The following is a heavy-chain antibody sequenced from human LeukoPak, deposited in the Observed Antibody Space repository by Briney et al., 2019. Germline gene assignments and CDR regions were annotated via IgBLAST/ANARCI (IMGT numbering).Heavy chain of an antibody. CDR3: ARDDYGDHGWFDP. D-gene: IGHD4-17*01. V-gene: IGHV4-4*02. Sequence: SETLSLTCAVSGGSISSNNWWGWVRQPPGKGLEWIGEIYHSGSPNYNPSLKSRVTISVDKSRNHFSLNLSSVTAADTAVYYCARDDYGDHGWFDPWGQGTLVTVSS. CDR2: IYHSGSP. J-gene: IGHJ5*02. CDR1: GGSISSNNW.